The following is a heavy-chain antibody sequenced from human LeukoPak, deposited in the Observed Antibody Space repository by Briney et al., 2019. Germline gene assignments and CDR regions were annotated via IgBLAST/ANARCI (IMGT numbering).Heavy chain of an antibody. CDR3: ARGIIGSWDKRYYFDY. V-gene: IGHV4-34*01. CDR1: GGSFSGYY. J-gene: IGHJ4*02. D-gene: IGHD6-13*01. CDR2: INHSGST. Sequence: SETLSLTCAVYGGSFSGYYWSWIRQPPGKGLEWIGEINHSGSTNYNPSLKSRVTISVDTSKNQFSLKLSSVTAADTAVYYCARGIIGSWDKRYYFDYWGQGTLVTVSS.